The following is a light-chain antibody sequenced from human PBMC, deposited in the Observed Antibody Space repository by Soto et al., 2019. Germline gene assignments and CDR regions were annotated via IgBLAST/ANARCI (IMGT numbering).Light chain of an antibody. V-gene: IGKV3-20*01. J-gene: IGKJ1*01. CDR2: GAS. Sequence: EILLTQSAGTLSLYPGERATLSCRASQSVSSNYLGWYQQKPGQAPRLLIYGASSRATGIPDRFSGSGSGTDFTLTISRLEPEDFAVYYCQLYGSSRWTFGQGTKVEIK. CDR1: QSVSSNY. CDR3: QLYGSSRWT.